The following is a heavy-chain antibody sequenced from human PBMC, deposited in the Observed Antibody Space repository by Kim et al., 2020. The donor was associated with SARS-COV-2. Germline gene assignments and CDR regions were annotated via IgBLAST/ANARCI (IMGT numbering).Heavy chain of an antibody. CDR1: GGSFSGYY. CDR3: ARAGRQWLVRQIFYYFDY. Sequence: SETLSLTCAVYGGSFSGYYWSWIRQPPGKGLEWIGEINHSGSTNYNPSLKSRVTISVDTSKNQFSLKLSSVTAADTAVYYCARAGRQWLVRQIFYYFDYWGQGTLVTVSS. V-gene: IGHV4-34*01. J-gene: IGHJ4*02. CDR2: INHSGST. D-gene: IGHD6-19*01.